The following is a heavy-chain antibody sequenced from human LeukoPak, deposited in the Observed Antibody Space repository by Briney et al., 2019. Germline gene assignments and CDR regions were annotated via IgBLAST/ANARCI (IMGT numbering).Heavy chain of an antibody. Sequence: ASVKVSCKASGYTLTGYYMHWVRQAPGQGLEWMGWINPNSGGTNYAQKFQGRVTMTRDTSISTAYMELSRLRSGDTAVYYCARVVPHYYYGMDVWGQGTTVTVSS. V-gene: IGHV1-2*02. CDR1: GYTLTGYY. CDR2: INPNSGGT. J-gene: IGHJ6*02. CDR3: ARVVPHYYYGMDV. D-gene: IGHD2-2*01.